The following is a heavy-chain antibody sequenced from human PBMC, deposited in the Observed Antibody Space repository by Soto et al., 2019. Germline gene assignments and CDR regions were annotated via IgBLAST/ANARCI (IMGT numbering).Heavy chain of an antibody. Sequence: GSLRLSCAASGFTFSSYSMNWVRQAPGKGLEWVASISSSSSYIYYADSVKGRFTISRDNAKNSLYLQMNSLRAEDTAVYYCARLEVTTVNPYYYYGMDVWGQGTTVTVSS. J-gene: IGHJ6*02. V-gene: IGHV3-21*01. CDR1: GFTFSSYS. D-gene: IGHD4-17*01. CDR3: ARLEVTTVNPYYYYGMDV. CDR2: ISSSSSYI.